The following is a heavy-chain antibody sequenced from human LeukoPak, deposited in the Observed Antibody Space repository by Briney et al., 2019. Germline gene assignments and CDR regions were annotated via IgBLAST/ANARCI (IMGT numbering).Heavy chain of an antibody. V-gene: IGHV3-21*01. Sequence: PGGSLRLSCAASGFTFSSYCMNWVRQAPGKGLEWVSSISTSSTYIYYADSVKGRFTISRDNAKNSLYLQMNSLRAEDTAVYYCARDPPFIIGTTFFDYWGQGTLVTVSS. CDR3: ARDPPFIIGTTFFDY. CDR1: GFTFSSYC. J-gene: IGHJ4*02. CDR2: ISTSSTYI. D-gene: IGHD1-20*01.